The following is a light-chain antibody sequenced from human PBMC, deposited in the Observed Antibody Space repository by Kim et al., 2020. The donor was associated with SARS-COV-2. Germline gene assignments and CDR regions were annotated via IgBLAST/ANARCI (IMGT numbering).Light chain of an antibody. CDR2: GVN. CDR3: CSYAGSSTYGV. CDR1: SSDVGSYSL. V-gene: IGLV2-23*02. J-gene: IGLJ2*01. Sequence: QSALTQPASVSGSPGQSITISCTGTSSDVGSYSLVSWYQQHPGKVPKVMIYGVNKRPSGVSDRFSGSKSGNTASLTISGLQAEDEADYYCCSYAGSSTYGVFGGGTQLTVL.